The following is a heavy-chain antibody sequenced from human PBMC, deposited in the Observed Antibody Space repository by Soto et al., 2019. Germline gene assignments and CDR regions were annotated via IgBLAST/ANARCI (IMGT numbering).Heavy chain of an antibody. J-gene: IGHJ6*01. Sequence: QVQLVQSGAEVKKPGASVKVSCKASGYTLTTYGISWVRQAPGQGLEWMGWINTFNGDTNYAQKFQGRVTMTTDTSXXTASMELRSLRSDDTAVYYCASNIFYYDSSGSLAYYYGMDVWGQGTTVIVSS. V-gene: IGHV1-18*01. D-gene: IGHD3-22*01. CDR1: GYTLTTYG. CDR2: INTFNGDT. CDR3: ASNIFYYDSSGSLAYYYGMDV.